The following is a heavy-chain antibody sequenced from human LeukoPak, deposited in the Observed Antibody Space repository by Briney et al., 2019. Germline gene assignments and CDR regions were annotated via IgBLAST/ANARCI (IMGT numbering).Heavy chain of an antibody. J-gene: IGHJ6*02. D-gene: IGHD6-13*01. CDR1: GGSISSSSYY. V-gene: IGHV4-39*07. CDR2: IYYSGST. CDR3: ARIRIAAARYYYYGMDV. Sequence: SETLSLTCTVSGGSISSSSYYWGWIRQPPGKGLEWIGSIYYSGSTYYNPSLKSRVTISVDTSKNQFSLKLSSVTAAGTAVYYCARIRIAAARYYYYGMDVWGQGTTVTVSS.